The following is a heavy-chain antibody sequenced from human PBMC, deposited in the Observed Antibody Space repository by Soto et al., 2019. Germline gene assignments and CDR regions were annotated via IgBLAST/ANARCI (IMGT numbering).Heavy chain of an antibody. Sequence: QVQLVESGGGLVKPGGSLRLSCAASGFTFSDYYMSWIRQAPGKGLEWVSYISSSSSYTNYADSVKGRFTISRDNAKHSLYLQMNSLRAEDTAVYYCARGGAYGTYAFDIWGQGTMVTVSS. J-gene: IGHJ3*02. CDR3: ARGGAYGTYAFDI. CDR1: GFTFSDYY. D-gene: IGHD4-17*01. V-gene: IGHV3-11*05. CDR2: ISSSSSYT.